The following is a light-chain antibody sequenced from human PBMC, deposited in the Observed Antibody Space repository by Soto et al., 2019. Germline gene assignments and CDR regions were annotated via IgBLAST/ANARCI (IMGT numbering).Light chain of an antibody. CDR3: SSFTTTSTYV. Sequence: QSALTQPASVSGSPGQSITISCTGTSSDVGGFDYVSWYQHLPGKAPKLFIYEVTNRPSGVSHRFSGSKSAYTASLTISGLQAEDEADYYCSSFTTTSTYVFGTGTKLTVL. J-gene: IGLJ1*01. V-gene: IGLV2-14*01. CDR1: SSDVGGFDY. CDR2: EVT.